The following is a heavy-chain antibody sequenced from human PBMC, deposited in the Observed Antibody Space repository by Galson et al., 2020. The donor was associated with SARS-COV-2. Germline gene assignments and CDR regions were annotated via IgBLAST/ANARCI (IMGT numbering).Heavy chain of an antibody. V-gene: IGHV3-33*06. Sequence: GESLKISCAASGFTFSSYGMHWVRQAPGKGLEWVAVIWYDGSNKYYADSVKGRFTISRDNSKNTLYLQMNSLRAEDTAVYYCAKDKGLAVAGTLYYFDYWGQGTLVTVSS. CDR3: AKDKGLAVAGTLYYFDY. CDR2: IWYDGSNK. D-gene: IGHD6-19*01. J-gene: IGHJ4*02. CDR1: GFTFSSYG.